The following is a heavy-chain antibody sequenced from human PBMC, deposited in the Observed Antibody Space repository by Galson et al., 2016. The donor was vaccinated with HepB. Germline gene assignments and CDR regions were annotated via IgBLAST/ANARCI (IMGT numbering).Heavy chain of an antibody. Sequence: SLRLSCAASGFTFSSHWMSWVRQAPGKGLEWVADINEDGSEEYDVDSVKGRFSISRDNAKNSLSLQMSRLRAEDMAVYYCGREDPYSSGWTPIDCWGQGTLVTVSS. CDR2: INEDGSEE. J-gene: IGHJ4*02. V-gene: IGHV3-7*03. CDR1: GFTFSSHW. CDR3: GREDPYSSGWTPIDC. D-gene: IGHD6-19*01.